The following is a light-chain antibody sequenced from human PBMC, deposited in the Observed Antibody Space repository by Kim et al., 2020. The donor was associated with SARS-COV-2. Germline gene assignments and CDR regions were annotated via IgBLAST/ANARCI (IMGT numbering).Light chain of an antibody. V-gene: IGLV3-19*01. CDR2: GTN. CDR3: NTRGSSDNHVV. CDR1: SLRSNY. J-gene: IGLJ2*01. Sequence: GQQAVNTCQGGSLRSNYETWYQQQTGQDPVLVIYGTNNRPPGILERLSGASPGNTAALITTGDQAEDEDDYYCNTRGSSDNHVVFGGGTQLTVL.